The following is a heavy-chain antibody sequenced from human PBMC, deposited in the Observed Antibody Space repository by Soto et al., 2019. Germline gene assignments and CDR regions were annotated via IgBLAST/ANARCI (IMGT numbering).Heavy chain of an antibody. V-gene: IGHV3-23*01. D-gene: IGHD3-3*01. J-gene: IGHJ1*01. CDR3: ALLAGLGVPVPLVF. CDR2: ISGSGGTT. Sequence: GGSLRLSCAASGFTFNTYAMNWVRQAPGKGLEWVSVISGSGGTTYYADSVKGRFTISRDNSKNTLDLQMNSLRGEDTAAYYCALLAGLGVPVPLVFWGRGSLVTVSS. CDR1: GFTFNTYA.